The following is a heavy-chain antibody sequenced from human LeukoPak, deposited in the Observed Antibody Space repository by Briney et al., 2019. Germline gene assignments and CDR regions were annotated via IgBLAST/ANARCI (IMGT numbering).Heavy chain of an antibody. CDR2: ISMSSRTYI. J-gene: IGHJ4*02. CDR3: ARGGYGDYPDY. Sequence: GGSLRLSCEVSGFDFSSYSMNWVRQAPGKGLEWVSLISMSSRTYIHYADSVKGRFTVSRDNSKNSLYLQMNSLRAEDTAVYYCARGGYGDYPDYWGQGTLVTVSS. CDR1: GFDFSSYS. V-gene: IGHV3-48*01. D-gene: IGHD4-17*01.